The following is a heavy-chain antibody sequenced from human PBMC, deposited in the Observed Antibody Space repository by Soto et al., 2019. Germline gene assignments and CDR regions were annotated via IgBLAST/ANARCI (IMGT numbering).Heavy chain of an antibody. CDR2: IVASSGNT. D-gene: IGHD3-22*01. CDR3: AADPFYYDSSNYYSFDH. Sequence: ASVKVSCKASGFTLKSSAVQWVRQAREQRLEWIGWIVASSGNTHYAQRFQERVTITRDMSTSTAYLELSSLRSEDTAVYYCAADPFYYDSSNYYSFDHWGQGTQVTVSS. J-gene: IGHJ4*02. V-gene: IGHV1-58*01. CDR1: GFTLKSSA.